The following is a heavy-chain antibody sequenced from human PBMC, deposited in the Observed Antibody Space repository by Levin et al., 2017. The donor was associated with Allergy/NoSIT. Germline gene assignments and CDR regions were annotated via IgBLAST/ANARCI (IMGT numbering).Heavy chain of an antibody. CDR3: ARGYASGTYYH. CDR2: ISSSSSTI. J-gene: IGHJ4*02. Sequence: GGSLRLSCSSSLFIFIIYFITFFLHSPFNFLYFVSYISSSSSTIYYADSVKGRFTTSRDNARNSLYLQMNSLRDEDTAVYYCARGYASGTYYHWGQGTLVTVSS. D-gene: IGHD3-10*01. V-gene: IGHV3-48*02. CDR1: LFIFIIYF.